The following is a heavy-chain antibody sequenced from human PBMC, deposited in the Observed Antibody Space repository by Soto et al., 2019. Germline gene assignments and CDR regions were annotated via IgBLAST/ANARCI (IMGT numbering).Heavy chain of an antibody. V-gene: IGHV4-59*08. Sequence: SETLSLTCTVSGGSISSYYWSWIRQPPGKGLEWIGYIYYSGSTNYNPSLKSRVTISVDTSKNQFSLKLSSVTAADTAVYYCARRGTSTSSGLALYYYYMDVWGKGTTVTVS. J-gene: IGHJ6*03. CDR1: GGSISSYY. CDR2: IYYSGST. CDR3: ARRGTSTSSGLALYYYYMDV. D-gene: IGHD2-2*01.